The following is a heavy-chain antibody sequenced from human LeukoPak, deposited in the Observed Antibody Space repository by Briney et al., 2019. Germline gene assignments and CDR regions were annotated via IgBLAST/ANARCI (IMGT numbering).Heavy chain of an antibody. J-gene: IGHJ5*02. CDR2: IWYDGSNK. CDR1: GFTLSSYG. V-gene: IGHV3-33*01. CDR3: ARDGWFDP. Sequence: PGRSLRLSCAASGFTLSSYGMDGGRQAPGKGVEGVGVIWYDGSNKYYADSVKGRFTISSDNSNTTLYLQMNSLRAEDTAVYYCARDGWFDPWGQGTLVTVSS.